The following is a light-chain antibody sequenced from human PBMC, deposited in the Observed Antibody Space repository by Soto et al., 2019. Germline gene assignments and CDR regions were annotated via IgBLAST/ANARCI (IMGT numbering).Light chain of an antibody. V-gene: IGLV2-11*01. Sequence: QSALTQPRSVSGSPGQSVTISCTGTSRDVGGYNYVSWYQQHPGKAPKLMIYDVSKRPSGVPDRFSGSKSGNTASLTISGLQAKDEANYPSPPYAGSYPFNVFGLGPRSPS. CDR2: DVS. CDR1: SRDVGGYNY. J-gene: IGLJ1*01. CDR3: PPYAGSYPFNV.